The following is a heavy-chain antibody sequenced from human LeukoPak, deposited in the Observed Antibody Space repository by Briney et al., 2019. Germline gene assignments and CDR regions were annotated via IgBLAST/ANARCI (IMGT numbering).Heavy chain of an antibody. CDR3: ARGLSDLGYYYYMDV. J-gene: IGHJ6*03. CDR2: ISAYNGNT. Sequence: ASVKVSCKASGYTFTSYGISWVRQAPGQGLEWMGWISAYNGNTNYAQKLQGRVTMTTDTSTSTAYMELRSLRSDDTAVYYCARGLSDLGYYYYMDVWGKGTTVTVSS. CDR1: GYTFTSYG. V-gene: IGHV1-18*01. D-gene: IGHD2-21*01.